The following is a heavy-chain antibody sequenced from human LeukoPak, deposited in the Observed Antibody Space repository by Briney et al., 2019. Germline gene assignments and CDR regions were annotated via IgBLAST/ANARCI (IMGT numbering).Heavy chain of an antibody. CDR1: GLTFSNYH. CDR2: IQYDGSKK. J-gene: IGHJ4*02. V-gene: IGHV3-30*02. CDR3: AKDPPDGDYTIYFDY. D-gene: IGHD4-17*01. Sequence: LAGGSLRLSCTASGLTFSNYHVHWIRQAPGKGLEWVAFIQYDGSKKYYADSVKGQFTISRDNFKNTVHLQMNSLRAEDTAVYYCAKDPPDGDYTIYFDYWGQGTLVTVSS.